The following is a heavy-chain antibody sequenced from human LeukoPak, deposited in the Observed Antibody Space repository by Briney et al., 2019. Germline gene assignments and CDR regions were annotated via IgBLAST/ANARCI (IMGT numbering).Heavy chain of an antibody. CDR2: IKEDGSEK. J-gene: IGHJ3*02. V-gene: IGHV3-7*01. Sequence: GGSLRLSCAASGFIFTNYCMSWVRQAPGKGLEWVANIKEDGSEKHYVDSAKGRFTISRDNAKNSLYLQMNSLRAEDTAVYYCARPGQRDAFDIWGQGTMVTVSS. CDR1: GFIFTNYC. D-gene: IGHD1-1*01. CDR3: ARPGQRDAFDI.